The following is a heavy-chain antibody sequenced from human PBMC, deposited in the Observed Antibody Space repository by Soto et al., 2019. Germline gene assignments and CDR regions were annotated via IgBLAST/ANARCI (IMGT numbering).Heavy chain of an antibody. CDR2: INAGNGNT. CDR1: GYTFTSYA. CDR3: ARGPGYSSGWGRGYYYYMDV. J-gene: IGHJ6*03. V-gene: IGHV1-3*01. D-gene: IGHD6-19*01. Sequence: ASVKVSCKASGYTFTSYAMHWVRQAPGQRLEWMGWINAGNGNTKYSQKFQGRVTITRDTSASTAYIELSSLRSEDTAVYYCARGPGYSSGWGRGYYYYMDVWGKGTTVTVSS.